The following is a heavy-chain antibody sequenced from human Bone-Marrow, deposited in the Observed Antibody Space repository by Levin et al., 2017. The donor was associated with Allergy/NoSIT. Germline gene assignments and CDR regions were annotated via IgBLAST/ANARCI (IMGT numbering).Heavy chain of an antibody. D-gene: IGHD4-17*01. CDR3: ARGRNDFGDSWVFDY. CDR1: RGSIDTFY. Sequence: SETLSLTCTVSRGSIDTFYWTWIRQPPGKELEWMGYIYYTGNTNYRPSLKSRLTMSVDTAQNRFSLNLTSVTAADTAVYYCARGRNDFGDSWVFDYWGPGTLITVSS. J-gene: IGHJ4*02. V-gene: IGHV4-59*08. CDR2: IYYTGNT.